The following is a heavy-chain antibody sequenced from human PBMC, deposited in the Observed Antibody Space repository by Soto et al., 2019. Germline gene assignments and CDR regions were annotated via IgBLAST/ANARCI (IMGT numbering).Heavy chain of an antibody. CDR3: ARQVRHGDYASLFDP. V-gene: IGHV5-51*01. D-gene: IGHD4-17*01. CDR2: IYPGDSDT. J-gene: IGHJ5*02. Sequence: GESLKISCKGSGYSFTSYWIGWVRQMPGKGLEWMGIIYPGDSDTRYSPSFQGQVTISADKSISTAYLQWSSLKASDTAMYYCARQVRHGDYASLFDPWGQGTLVTVSS. CDR1: GYSFTSYW.